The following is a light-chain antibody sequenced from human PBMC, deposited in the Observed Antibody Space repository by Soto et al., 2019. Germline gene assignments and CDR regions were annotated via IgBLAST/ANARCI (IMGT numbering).Light chain of an antibody. Sequence: QYVLTQPASVSGSPGQSITISCTGTSSDVGGYNYVSWYQQHPGKAPKLMIYEVSNRPSGVSNRFSGSKSGNTASLPISGLQAEDEADYYCSSYTSSSTRVFGTGTKVTVL. CDR3: SSYTSSSTRV. CDR1: SSDVGGYNY. V-gene: IGLV2-14*01. J-gene: IGLJ1*01. CDR2: EVS.